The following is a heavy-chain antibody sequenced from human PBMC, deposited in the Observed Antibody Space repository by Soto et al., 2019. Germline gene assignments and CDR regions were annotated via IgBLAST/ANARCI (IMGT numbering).Heavy chain of an antibody. CDR2: IYYNGRT. D-gene: IGHD2-21*02. Sequence: PSETLSLTCTVSGGSVSSVTYYWSWIRQPPGKGLEWIGCIYYNGRTTYNPSLESRVTMSVDTSKNQFSLKLTSVTAADTAVYYCARDRVTTPRFYDYWGRGTLVTVSS. CDR3: ARDRVTTPRFYDY. J-gene: IGHJ4*01. CDR1: GGSVSSVTYY. V-gene: IGHV4-61*01.